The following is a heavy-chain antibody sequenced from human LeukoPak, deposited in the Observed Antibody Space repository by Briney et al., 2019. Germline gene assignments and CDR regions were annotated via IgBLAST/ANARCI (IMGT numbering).Heavy chain of an antibody. D-gene: IGHD2/OR15-2a*01. V-gene: IGHV4-59*01. J-gene: IGHJ4*02. CDR1: GGSISSYY. CDR3: ARLSMGAAPVS. CDR2: IYYSGST. Sequence: PSETLSLTCTVSGGSISSYYWSWIRQPPGKGLEWIGYIYYSGSTNYNPSLKSRVTISVDTSKNQFSLKLSSVTAADTAVYYCARLSMGAAPVSWGQGTLVTVSS.